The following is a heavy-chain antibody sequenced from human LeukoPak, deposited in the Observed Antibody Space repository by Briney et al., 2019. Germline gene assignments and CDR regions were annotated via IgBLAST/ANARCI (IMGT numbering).Heavy chain of an antibody. CDR2: IRYDGSNK. Sequence: GGSLRLSCAASGFTFSSYGMHWVRQAPGKGLEWVAFIRYDGSNKYYADSVKGRFTISRDNSKNTLYLQMNSLRAEDTAVYYCAKDQLGYMDIVATMPFDYWGQGTLVTVSS. CDR3: AKDQLGYMDIVATMPFDY. J-gene: IGHJ4*02. CDR1: GFTFSSYG. V-gene: IGHV3-30*02. D-gene: IGHD5-12*01.